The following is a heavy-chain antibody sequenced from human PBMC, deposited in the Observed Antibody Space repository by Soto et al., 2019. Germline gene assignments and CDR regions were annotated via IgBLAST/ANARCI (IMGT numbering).Heavy chain of an antibody. CDR2: IYYSGNT. CDR3: AREGMNYNDSSGYWVRNGRDV. CDR1: GGSISSGGYY. J-gene: IGHJ6*02. Sequence: QVKLQESGPGLVKPSQTLSLTCTVSGGSISSGGYYWSWIRQHPGKGLEWIGYIYYSGNTYYNPSLKSRVTISIDTSKNQVSLKLSSVTAADTAVYYCAREGMNYNDSSGYWVRNGRDVWGQWTTVTVSS. D-gene: IGHD3-22*01. V-gene: IGHV4-31*03.